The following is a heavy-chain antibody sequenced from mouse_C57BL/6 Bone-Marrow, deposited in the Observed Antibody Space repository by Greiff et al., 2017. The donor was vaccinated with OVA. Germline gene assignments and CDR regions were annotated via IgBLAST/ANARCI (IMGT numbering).Heavy chain of an antibody. D-gene: IGHD1-1*01. CDR2: IYPGNSDT. Sequence: EVQLQESGTVLARPGASVKMSCKPSGYTFTSYWMHWVQQRPGQGLEWIGAIYPGNSDTSYNQKFKGKAKLTAVTSASTAYMELSSLTNEDSAVYYCTRYYYGSSSYYFDYWGQGTTLTVSS. CDR3: TRYYYGSSSYYFDY. V-gene: IGHV1-5*01. CDR1: GYTFTSYW. J-gene: IGHJ2*01.